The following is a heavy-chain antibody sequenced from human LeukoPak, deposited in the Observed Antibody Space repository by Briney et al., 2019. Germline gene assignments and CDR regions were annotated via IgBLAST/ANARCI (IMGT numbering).Heavy chain of an antibody. CDR1: GGSFSGYY. CDR2: INHSGST. J-gene: IGHJ6*03. D-gene: IGHD2-2*01. Sequence: SETLSLTCAVYGGSFSGYYWSWIRQPPGKGLEWIGEINHSGSTNYNPSLKSRVTISVDTSKNQFSLKLSSVTAADTAVYYCARGPPGICSGTSCYRYYYYMDVWGKGTTVTVSS. V-gene: IGHV4-34*01. CDR3: ARGPPGICSGTSCYRYYYYMDV.